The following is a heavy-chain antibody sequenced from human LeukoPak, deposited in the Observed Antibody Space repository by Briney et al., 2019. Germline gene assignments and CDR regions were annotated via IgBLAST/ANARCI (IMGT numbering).Heavy chain of an antibody. CDR1: GFTFIDYD. Sequence: PGGSLRLSCAASGFTFIDYDMHWVRQVIGKGLEWVSAIGIRGDTHYSGSVKGRFTISRENAESSLYLQMNSLRTEDTAVYFCARRDTHDYHHYYMDVWGKGTTVTVSS. J-gene: IGHJ6*03. CDR3: ARRDTHDYHHYYMDV. CDR2: IGIRGDT. D-gene: IGHD5-18*01. V-gene: IGHV3-13*01.